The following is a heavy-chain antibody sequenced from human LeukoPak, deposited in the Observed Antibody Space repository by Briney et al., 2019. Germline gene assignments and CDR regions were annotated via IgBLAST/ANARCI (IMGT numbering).Heavy chain of an antibody. CDR3: THGSMYQLDY. D-gene: IGHD2-2*01. CDR1: GFTFSSYE. CDR2: ISSSGSTI. Sequence: GGSLRLSCAASGFTFSSYEMNWVRQAPGKGLEWVSYISSSGSTIYYADSVKGRFTISRDNAKNSLYLQMNSLRAEDTAVYYCTHGSMYQLDYWGQGTLVTVSS. V-gene: IGHV3-48*03. J-gene: IGHJ4*02.